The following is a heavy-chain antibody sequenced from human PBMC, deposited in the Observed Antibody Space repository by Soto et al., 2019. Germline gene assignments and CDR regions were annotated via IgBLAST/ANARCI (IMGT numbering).Heavy chain of an antibody. CDR1: GFRFSNYW. D-gene: IGHD4-17*01. Sequence: VGSLRLSCAASGFRFSNYWMYWVRQAPGKGLVLVSHIDGDGTSASYADSVKGRFTISRDNAKSTLYLQMDSLRAEDTAVYYCAKDRYPFTVTTAGSDSWGQGTLVTVSS. CDR3: AKDRYPFTVTTAGSDS. V-gene: IGHV3-74*01. J-gene: IGHJ5*01. CDR2: IDGDGTSA.